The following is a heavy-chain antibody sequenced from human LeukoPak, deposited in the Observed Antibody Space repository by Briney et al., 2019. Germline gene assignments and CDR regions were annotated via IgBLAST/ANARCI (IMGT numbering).Heavy chain of an antibody. D-gene: IGHD5-12*01. Sequence: PSEALSLTCTVSGDSISSYYWSWIRQPPGKRLEWIGYIYYSGSTNYNPSLKSRVTISVDTSKNQFSLKLSSVTAADTAVYYCARLDSGYDSQTYYYYYYGMDVWGQGTTVTVSS. CDR3: ARLDSGYDSQTYYYYYYGMDV. CDR2: IYYSGST. J-gene: IGHJ6*02. CDR1: GDSISSYY. V-gene: IGHV4-59*08.